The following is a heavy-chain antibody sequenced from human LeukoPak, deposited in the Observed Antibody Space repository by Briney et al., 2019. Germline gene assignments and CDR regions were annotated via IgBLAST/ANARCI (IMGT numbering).Heavy chain of an antibody. CDR3: ARAVGATHFDY. CDR2: IKQDGSEK. Sequence: GGSLRLSCAASGFTFSSYWMSWVRQAPGKGLEWVANIKQDGSEKFYADSVKGRFTISRDNDKNSLCLQMNSLRAEDTAVYYCARAVGATHFDYWGQGILVTVSS. CDR1: GFTFSSYW. V-gene: IGHV3-7*04. J-gene: IGHJ4*02. D-gene: IGHD1-26*01.